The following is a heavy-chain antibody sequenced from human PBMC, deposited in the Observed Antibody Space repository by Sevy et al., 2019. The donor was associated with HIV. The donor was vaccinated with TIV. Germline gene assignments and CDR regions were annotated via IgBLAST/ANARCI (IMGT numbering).Heavy chain of an antibody. CDR2: ISPYTGDT. D-gene: IGHD2-2*01. CDR3: TRDKPQGVVVLPGAMWGGVDY. V-gene: IGHV1-18*01. CDR1: GYTFRSYG. J-gene: IGHJ4*02. Sequence: ASVKVSCRASGYTFRSYGISWVRQAPEQGLESMGWISPYTGDTDFAQKVQGRVSMTSDTSTSTASMELRSLRSDDTAVYYCTRDKPQGVVVLPGAMWGGVDYWGQGTLVTVSS.